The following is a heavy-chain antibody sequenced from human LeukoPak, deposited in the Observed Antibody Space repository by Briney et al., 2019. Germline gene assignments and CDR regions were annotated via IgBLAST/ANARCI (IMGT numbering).Heavy chain of an antibody. CDR2: IYTSGST. V-gene: IGHV4-61*02. D-gene: IGHD2-2*01. Sequence: PSETLSLTCTVSGGSISSGSYYWSWIRPPAGKGLEWLGRIYTSGSTNYNPSLKSRVTISVDTSKNQFSLKLSSVTAADTAVYYCARERSAGPYCSSTSCYAFDYWGQGTLVTVSS. J-gene: IGHJ4*02. CDR1: GGSISSGSYY. CDR3: ARERSAGPYCSSTSCYAFDY.